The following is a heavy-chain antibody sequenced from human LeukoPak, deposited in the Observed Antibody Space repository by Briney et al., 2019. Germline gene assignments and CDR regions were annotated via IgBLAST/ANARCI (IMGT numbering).Heavy chain of an antibody. CDR1: GFTFSSYS. CDR2: ISSSSSTI. V-gene: IGHV3-48*02. J-gene: IGHJ4*02. CDR3: ARGFIVGAEFDY. Sequence: PGGSLRLSCAASGFTFSSYSMNWVRQAPGKGLEWVSYISSSSSTIYYADSAKGRFTLSTDNHKNSLYLQMNSLRDEDTAVYYCARGFIVGAEFDYWGQGTLVTVSS. D-gene: IGHD1-26*01.